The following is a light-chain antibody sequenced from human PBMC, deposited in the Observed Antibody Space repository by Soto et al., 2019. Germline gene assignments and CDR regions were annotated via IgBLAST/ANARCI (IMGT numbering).Light chain of an antibody. V-gene: IGLV2-14*03. CDR2: DVS. CDR3: SSYTTSNTRQIV. Sequence: QSVLNQAASGSGCPGQWSNIIRTGNKREGVGYNYVSWYQHHPCKAPKLLIYDVSNRPSGVSNRFSGSKSDNTASLTISGLQPEDEADYYCSSYTTSNTRQIVFGTGTKVTVL. CDR1: KREGVGYNY. J-gene: IGLJ1*01.